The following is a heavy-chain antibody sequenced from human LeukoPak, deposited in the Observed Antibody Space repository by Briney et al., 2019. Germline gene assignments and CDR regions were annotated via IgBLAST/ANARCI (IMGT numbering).Heavy chain of an antibody. CDR2: ISGRGDRT. CDR3: AKDGFSSSSTSPNWFDP. CDR1: GFNFQRYA. Sequence: PGGSLRLSCAASGFNFQRYAMSWVRQAPGKGLEWVSGISGRGDRTHDAASVKGRFTVSRDNSKNTLYLQLNSLRGEDTAVYYCAKDGFSSSSTSPNWFDPWGQGTLVIVSS. V-gene: IGHV3-23*01. J-gene: IGHJ5*02. D-gene: IGHD2-2*01.